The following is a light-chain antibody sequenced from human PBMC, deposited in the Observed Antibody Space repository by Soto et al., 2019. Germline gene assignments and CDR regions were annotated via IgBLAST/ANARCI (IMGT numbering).Light chain of an antibody. J-gene: IGKJ3*01. CDR2: DAS. CDR1: QSVSSN. V-gene: IGKV3-15*01. CDR3: QQYNNWPPVT. Sequence: EIVMTQSPATLSVSPGERATLSCRASQSVSSNLAWYQQKPGQAPRLLIYDASTKATGIPARFSGSGSGTEFTLTITGLPSEDFAVYYCQQYNNWPPVTFGPGTKVDIK.